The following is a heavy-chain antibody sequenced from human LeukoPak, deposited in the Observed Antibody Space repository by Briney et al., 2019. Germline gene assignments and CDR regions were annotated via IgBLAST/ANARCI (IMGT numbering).Heavy chain of an antibody. CDR2: IYSGGST. CDR3: ARGRSKDYYYMDV. J-gene: IGHJ6*03. V-gene: IGHV3-53*01. Sequence: GRSLRLSCAASGFTFSSNYMSWVRQAPGKGLEWVSVIYSGGSTYYADSVKGRFTISRDNSKNTLYLQMNSLRAEDTAGYYWARGRSKDYYYMDVWGKGTTVTVSS. CDR1: GFTFSSNY.